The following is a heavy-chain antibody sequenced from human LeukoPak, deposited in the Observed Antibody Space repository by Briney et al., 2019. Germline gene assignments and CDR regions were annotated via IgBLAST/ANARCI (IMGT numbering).Heavy chain of an antibody. CDR3: ARLDSSGYYAVY. J-gene: IGHJ4*02. Sequence: SETLSLTCIVSGGSISSGGYYWSWIRQHPGKGLEWIGYIYYSGSTYYNPSLKSRVTISVDTSKNQFSLKLSSVTAADTAVYYCARLDSSGYYAVYWGQGTLVTVSS. D-gene: IGHD3-22*01. V-gene: IGHV4-31*03. CDR1: GGSISSGGYY. CDR2: IYYSGST.